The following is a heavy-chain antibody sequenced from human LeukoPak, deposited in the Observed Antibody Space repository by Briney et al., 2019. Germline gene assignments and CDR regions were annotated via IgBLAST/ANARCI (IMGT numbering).Heavy chain of an antibody. CDR1: GFTFSDYA. CDR3: VRDQDFYGSGNYYHVPIDY. V-gene: IGHV3-30-3*01. CDR2: MSYDGTNK. D-gene: IGHD3-10*01. Sequence: PGRSLRLSCAASGFTFSDYALHWVRQAPGKGLEWVAFMSYDGTNKYYADSVKGRFTISRDNSKNTLYLQMNSLRAEDTAVYYCVRDQDFYGSGNYYHVPIDYWGQGTLVTVSS. J-gene: IGHJ4*02.